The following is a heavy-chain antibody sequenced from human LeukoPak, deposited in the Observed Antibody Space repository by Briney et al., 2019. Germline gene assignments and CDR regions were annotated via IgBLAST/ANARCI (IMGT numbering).Heavy chain of an antibody. V-gene: IGHV4-34*01. J-gene: IGHJ4*02. CDR2: INHSGST. CDR1: GGSFSGYY. CDR3: ARGYRGYSLDY. D-gene: IGHD5-18*01. Sequence: SETLSLTCAVYGGSFSGYYWSWIRQPPGKGLEWIGEINHSGSTNYNPSLKSRVTISVDTSKNQFSLKLSSVTAADTAVYYCARGYRGYSLDYWGQGTLVTVSS.